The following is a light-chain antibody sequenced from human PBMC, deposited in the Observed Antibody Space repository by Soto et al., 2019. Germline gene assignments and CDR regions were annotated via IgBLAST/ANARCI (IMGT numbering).Light chain of an antibody. V-gene: IGLV2-14*01. Sequence: QSVPTQPASVSGSPGQSITISCTGDSSDVGGYHYVSWYQQHPDKAPHLIIFEVTNRPPGVSSRFSGSRSGNTASLTISGLQAEDEAEYYCSSYTSSATLVFGTGTKLTVL. J-gene: IGLJ1*01. CDR3: SSYTSSATLV. CDR2: EVT. CDR1: SSDVGGYHY.